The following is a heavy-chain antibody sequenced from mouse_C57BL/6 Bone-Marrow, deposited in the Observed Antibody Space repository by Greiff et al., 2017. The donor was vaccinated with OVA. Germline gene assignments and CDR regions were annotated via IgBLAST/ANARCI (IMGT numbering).Heavy chain of an antibody. CDR3: ARRDYSNYVADY. Sequence: QVQLKQSGAELVKPGASVKISCKASGYAFSSYWMNWVKQRPGKGLEWIGQIYPGDGDTNYNGKFKGKATLTADKSSSTAYMQLSSLTSEDSAVYFCARRDYSNYVADYWGQGTSVTGSS. J-gene: IGHJ4*01. CDR2: IYPGDGDT. V-gene: IGHV1-80*01. CDR1: GYAFSSYW. D-gene: IGHD2-5*01.